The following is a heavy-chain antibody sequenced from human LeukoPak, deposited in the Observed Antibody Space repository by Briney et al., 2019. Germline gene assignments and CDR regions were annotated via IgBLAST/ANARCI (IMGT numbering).Heavy chain of an antibody. CDR3: ARDGKAKNDY. CDR2: MGGSGANT. Sequence: PGGSLRLSCAASGFTFGSYAMQWVRQAPDKRLEYVSGMGGSGANTHYADSVKGRFTMSRDNSRDTLYLQMGSLRPEDTAVYYCARDGKAKNDYWGQGTLVTVST. CDR1: GFTFGSYA. V-gene: IGHV3-64*02. D-gene: IGHD1-26*01. J-gene: IGHJ4*02.